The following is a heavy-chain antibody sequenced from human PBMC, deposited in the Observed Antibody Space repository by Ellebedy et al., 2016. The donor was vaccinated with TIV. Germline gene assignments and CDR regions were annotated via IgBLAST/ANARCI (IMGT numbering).Heavy chain of an antibody. J-gene: IGHJ6*02. Sequence: AASVKVSCKASGYTFTSYGISWVRQAPGQGLEWMGWISAYNGNTNYAQKFQGRASMTTDASTNTVYLELMSLNFDDTAVYYCGRELGMGRGAMDVWGQGTTVTVSS. CDR3: GRELGMGRGAMDV. V-gene: IGHV1-18*04. CDR1: GYTFTSYG. CDR2: ISAYNGNT. D-gene: IGHD7-27*01.